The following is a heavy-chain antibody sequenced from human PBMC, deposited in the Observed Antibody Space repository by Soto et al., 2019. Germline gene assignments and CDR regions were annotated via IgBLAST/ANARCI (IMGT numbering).Heavy chain of an antibody. D-gene: IGHD5-18*01. J-gene: IGHJ6*02. V-gene: IGHV4-39*01. CDR1: GGSISSSSYY. CDR2: IYYSGST. CDR3: ARYQNTAMVPPGNYYYYGMDV. Sequence: SETLSLTCTVSGGSISSSSYYWGWIRQPPGKGLEWIGSIYYSGSTYYNPSLKSRVTISVDTSKNQFSLKLSSVTAADTAVYYCARYQNTAMVPPGNYYYYGMDVWGQGTTVTVSS.